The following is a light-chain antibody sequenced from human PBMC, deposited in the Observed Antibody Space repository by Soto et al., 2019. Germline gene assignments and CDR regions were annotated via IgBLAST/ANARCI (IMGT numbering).Light chain of an antibody. CDR3: QKYGSSPR. V-gene: IGKV3-20*01. CDR1: QSISTN. Sequence: EIVVTQSPATLSVSPGGGAILSCRASQSISTNLAWYQQRPGQAPRLLIYDASTRATGVSARFSGSGSGTDFTLGISRLEPQDFAVYYCQKYGSSPRFGHGTKVDIK. J-gene: IGKJ3*01. CDR2: DAS.